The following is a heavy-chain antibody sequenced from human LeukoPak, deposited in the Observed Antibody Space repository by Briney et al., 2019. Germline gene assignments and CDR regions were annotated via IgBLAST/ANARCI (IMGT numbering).Heavy chain of an antibody. CDR1: EFSVGSNY. J-gene: IGHJ4*02. Sequence: TGGSLRLSCAASEFSVGSNYMTWVRQAPGKGLEWVSLIYSGGSTYSADSVKGRFTISRDNSKNTLYLQMNSLRAEDTAVYYCARTVGATTYGDYWGQGTLVTVSS. D-gene: IGHD1-26*01. V-gene: IGHV3-66*01. CDR2: IYSGGST. CDR3: ARTVGATTYGDY.